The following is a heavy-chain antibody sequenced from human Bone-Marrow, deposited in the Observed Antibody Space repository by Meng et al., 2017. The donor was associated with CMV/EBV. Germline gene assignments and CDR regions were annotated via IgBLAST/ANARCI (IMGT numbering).Heavy chain of an antibody. D-gene: IGHD6-6*01. Sequence: SETLFLTCSVSGGSISSHYWSWIRQPPGKGLEWIGNIYYSGSTNYNPSLKSRVTISVDTSKNQFSLKLSSVTAADTAVYYCARDGIPYSSSSGFDYWGQGTLVTFSS. J-gene: IGHJ4*02. V-gene: IGHV4-59*11. CDR1: GGSISSHY. CDR3: ARDGIPYSSSSGFDY. CDR2: IYYSGST.